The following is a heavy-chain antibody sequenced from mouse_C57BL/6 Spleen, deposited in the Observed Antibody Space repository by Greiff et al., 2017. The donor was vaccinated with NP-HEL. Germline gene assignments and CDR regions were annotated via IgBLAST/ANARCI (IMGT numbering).Heavy chain of an antibody. CDR2: IHPNSGST. Sequence: QVQLQQPGAELVKPGASVKLSCKASGYTFTSYWMHWVKQRPGQGLEWIGMIHPNSGSTNYNEKFKSKATLTVDKSSSTAYMQLSSLTSEDSAVYYCARSGYYYGSSPYAMDYWGQGTSVTVSS. V-gene: IGHV1-64*01. CDR1: GYTFTSYW. D-gene: IGHD1-1*01. CDR3: ARSGYYYGSSPYAMDY. J-gene: IGHJ4*01.